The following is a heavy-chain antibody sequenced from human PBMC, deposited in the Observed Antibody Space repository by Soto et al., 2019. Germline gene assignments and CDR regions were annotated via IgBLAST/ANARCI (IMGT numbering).Heavy chain of an antibody. J-gene: IGHJ4*02. CDR2: INPKSGGT. CDR1: GYTFTVYY. CDR3: PRALAKGGASACFDY. V-gene: IGHV1-2*02. D-gene: IGHD2-2*01. Sequence: ASVKVSCKASGYTFTVYYMHWVRQAPGQGLERMGWINPKSGGTMYPQKFQGRVTMTWDTSISTAYMALTRLRSDATAVYSCPRALAKGGASACFDYWGQ.